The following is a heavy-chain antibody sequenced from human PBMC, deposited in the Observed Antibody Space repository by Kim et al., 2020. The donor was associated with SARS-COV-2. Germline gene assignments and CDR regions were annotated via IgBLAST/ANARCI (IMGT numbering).Heavy chain of an antibody. CDR1: GGTFSSYA. J-gene: IGHJ4*02. Sequence: SVKVSCKASGGTFSSYAISWVRQAPGQGLEWMGGIIPIFGTANYAQKFQGRLTITADESTSTAYMELSSLRSEDTAVYYCARLPLSGRAVAGTVDYWGQGTLVTVSS. V-gene: IGHV1-69*13. D-gene: IGHD6-19*01. CDR2: IIPIFGTA. CDR3: ARLPLSGRAVAGTVDY.